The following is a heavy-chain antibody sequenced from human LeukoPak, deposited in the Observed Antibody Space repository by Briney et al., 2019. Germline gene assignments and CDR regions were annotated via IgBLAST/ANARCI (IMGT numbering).Heavy chain of an antibody. CDR2: IIPIFGTA. J-gene: IGHJ3*02. CDR3: ALQLPHAFDI. Sequence: GASVKVSCKASGGTFSSYAISWVRQAPGQGLEWMGGIIPIFGTANYAQKFQGRVTITADESTSTAYMGLSSLRSEDTAVYYCALQLPHAFDIWGQGTMVTVSS. V-gene: IGHV1-69*01. D-gene: IGHD2-2*01. CDR1: GGTFSSYA.